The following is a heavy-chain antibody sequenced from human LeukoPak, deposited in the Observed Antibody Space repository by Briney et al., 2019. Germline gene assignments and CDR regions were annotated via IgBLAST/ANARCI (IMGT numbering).Heavy chain of an antibody. CDR1: GYTLTELS. CDR2: FDPEDGET. D-gene: IGHD3-3*01. Sequence: GASVKVSCKVSGYTLTELSMHWVRQTPGKGLEWMGGFDPEDGETIYAQKFQGRVTMTEDTSTDTAYMELSSLRSEDTAVYYCATSLYDFWSGYAFDIWGQGTMVTVSS. V-gene: IGHV1-24*01. CDR3: ATSLYDFWSGYAFDI. J-gene: IGHJ3*02.